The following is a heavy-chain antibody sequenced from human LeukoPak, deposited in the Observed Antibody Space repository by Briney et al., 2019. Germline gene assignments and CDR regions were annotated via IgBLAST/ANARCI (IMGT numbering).Heavy chain of an antibody. CDR1: GFTLSSNW. J-gene: IGHJ3*02. CDR2: IYSDGSRT. V-gene: IGHV3-74*01. D-gene: IGHD1-26*01. Sequence: GGSLRLSCAGSGFTLSSNWMHWVRQGPGKGLVWVSRIYSDGSRTNYADSVKGRFTISGDNAKNTLYLQMNSLRAEDTAVYYCARSGRVGAFDIWGQGTMVTVSS. CDR3: ARSGRVGAFDI.